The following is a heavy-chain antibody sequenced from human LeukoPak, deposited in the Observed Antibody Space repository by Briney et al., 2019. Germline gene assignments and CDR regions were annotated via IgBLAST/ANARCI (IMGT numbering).Heavy chain of an antibody. CDR2: TKRKPDAWTP. J-gene: IGHJ4*02. Sequence: LRLSCASSGCIFSNAFISWVRHPPGKQRNCIHRTKRKPDAWTPAYADPVKGKFLISRDDSINTLYLKLNSLKTEAPAVYYCTILGDGESSSVWGQGTLVPVSS. CDR3: TILGDGESSSV. D-gene: IGHD3-16*01. V-gene: IGHV3-15*01. CDR1: GCIFSNAF.